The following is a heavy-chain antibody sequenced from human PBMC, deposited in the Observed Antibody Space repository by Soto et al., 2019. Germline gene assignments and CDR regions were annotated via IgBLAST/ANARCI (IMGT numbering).Heavy chain of an antibody. D-gene: IGHD2-2*01. CDR2: IKQDGGEK. Sequence: GGFLRLSCAASGFTFSIYWMSWVRQVPGKGLEWVANIKQDGGEKYYVDSVKGRFTISRDNARNSLYLQMNSLRAEDTAVSYCARVPCTSASCFLDYWGQGTLVTVSS. V-gene: IGHV3-7*03. CDR1: GFTFSIYW. CDR3: ARVPCTSASCFLDY. J-gene: IGHJ4*02.